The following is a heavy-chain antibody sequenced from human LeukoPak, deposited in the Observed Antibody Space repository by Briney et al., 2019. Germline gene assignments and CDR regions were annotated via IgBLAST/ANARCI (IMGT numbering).Heavy chain of an antibody. D-gene: IGHD6-6*01. V-gene: IGHV4-30-4*07. CDR3: ARDGIGSSTPFDY. CDR1: GGSISSGGYS. CDR2: IYYSGST. J-gene: IGHJ4*02. Sequence: SETLSLTCAVSGGSISSGGYSWSWIRQPPGKGLEWIGYIYYSGSTYYNPSLKSRVTISVDTSKNQFSLKLSSVTAADTAVYYCARDGIGSSTPFDYWGQGTLVTVSS.